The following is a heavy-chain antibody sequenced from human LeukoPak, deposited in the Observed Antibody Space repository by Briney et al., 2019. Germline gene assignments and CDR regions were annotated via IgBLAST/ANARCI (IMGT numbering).Heavy chain of an antibody. D-gene: IGHD6-13*01. CDR2: IYYSGST. CDR3: ARDVSWGYFDY. Sequence: SETLSLTCTASGGSISSYYWSWIRQPPGKGLEWIGYIYYSGSTNYNPSLKSRVTISVDTSKNQFSLKLSSVTAADTAVYYCARDVSWGYFDYWGQGTLVTVSS. V-gene: IGHV4-59*12. J-gene: IGHJ4*02. CDR1: GGSISSYY.